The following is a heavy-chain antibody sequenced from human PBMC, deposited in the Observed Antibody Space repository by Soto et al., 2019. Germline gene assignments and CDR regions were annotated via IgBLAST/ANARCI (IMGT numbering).Heavy chain of an antibody. D-gene: IGHD6-19*01. Sequence: PSETLSLTCTVSGGSISSSSYYWGWIRQPPGKGLEWIGSIYYSGSTYYNPSLKSRVTISVDTSKNQFSLKLSSVTAADTAVYYCARHYSLAVADSYFDYWGQGTLVTVSS. J-gene: IGHJ4*02. CDR1: GGSISSSSYY. CDR3: ARHYSLAVADSYFDY. CDR2: IYYSGST. V-gene: IGHV4-39*01.